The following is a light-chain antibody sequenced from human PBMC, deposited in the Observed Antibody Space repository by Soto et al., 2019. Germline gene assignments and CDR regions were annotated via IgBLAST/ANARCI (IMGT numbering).Light chain of an antibody. Sequence: DIQMTQSPSTLSASVGDRSTITCRASQSVSGWLAWYQQKPGKAPXXLIYKVSSLESGVPSRFIVIGSGTLFPPTVSSLKPDDSATYDCQQYYSLYTFGQGTKVEIK. V-gene: IGKV1-5*03. CDR1: QSVSGW. CDR2: KVS. CDR3: QQYYSLYT. J-gene: IGKJ2*01.